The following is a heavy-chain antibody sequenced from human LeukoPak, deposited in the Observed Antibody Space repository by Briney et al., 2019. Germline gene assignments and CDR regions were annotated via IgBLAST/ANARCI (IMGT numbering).Heavy chain of an antibody. CDR2: IYYSGGT. D-gene: IGHD4-17*01. CDR3: ARGTHGDYEFDY. J-gene: IGHJ4*02. Sequence: PSETLSLTCTVSGGSVSSGSYYWSWIRQPPGKGLEWIGYIYYSGGTNYNPSLKSRVTISVDTSKNQFSLKLSSVTAADTAVYYCARGTHGDYEFDYWGQGTLVTVSS. CDR1: GGSVSSGSYY. V-gene: IGHV4-61*01.